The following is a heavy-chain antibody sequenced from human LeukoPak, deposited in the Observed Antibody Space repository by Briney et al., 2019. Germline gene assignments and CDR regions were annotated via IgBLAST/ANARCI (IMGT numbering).Heavy chain of an antibody. CDR3: ARHTSYYFDY. J-gene: IGHJ4*02. CDR2: ISNSGST. Sequence: SETLSLTCTVSGGSISGYYWSWIRQPPGKGLEWIGYISNSGSTNYNPSLKSRVTISVDTSKNQFSLKLSSVTAADTAVYYCARHTSYYFDYWGQGTLVTVSS. V-gene: IGHV4-59*08. CDR1: GGSISGYY. D-gene: IGHD3-10*01.